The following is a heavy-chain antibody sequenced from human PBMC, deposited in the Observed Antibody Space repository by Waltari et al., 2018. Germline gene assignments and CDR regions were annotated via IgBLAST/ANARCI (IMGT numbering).Heavy chain of an antibody. Sequence: QVQLQESGPGLVKPSETLSLTCTVSGGSISSYYWSWIRQPPGKGLEWIGYIYYSGSTNYNPTLKSRVTISVDTSKNQFSLKLSSVTAADTAVYYCARGNGISSWYSHYYYYYYMDVWGKGTTVTVSS. CDR3: ARGNGISSWYSHYYYYYYMDV. V-gene: IGHV4-59*01. D-gene: IGHD6-13*01. J-gene: IGHJ6*03. CDR1: GGSISSYY. CDR2: IYYSGST.